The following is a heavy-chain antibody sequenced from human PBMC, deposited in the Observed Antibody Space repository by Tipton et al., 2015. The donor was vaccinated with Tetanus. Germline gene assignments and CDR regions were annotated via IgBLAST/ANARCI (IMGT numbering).Heavy chain of an antibody. CDR1: YDSFYGYY. CDR2: ISHSENT. J-gene: IGHJ4*02. D-gene: IGHD5-24*01. V-gene: IGHV4-34*01. CDR3: ARWRDGFNRALDS. Sequence: GLVKPSETLSLTCAVYYDSFYGYYWSWIRQPPGKGLEWIGEISHSENTNYNPSLQSRVTISMNTANNHIYLNLTSVTAADTAVYYCARWRDGFNRALDSWGQGIMVTVSS.